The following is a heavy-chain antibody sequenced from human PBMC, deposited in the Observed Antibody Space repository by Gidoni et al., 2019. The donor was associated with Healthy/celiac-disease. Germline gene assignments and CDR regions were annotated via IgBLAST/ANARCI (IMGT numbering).Heavy chain of an antibody. CDR2: INHSGST. J-gene: IGHJ6*02. Sequence: QVQLQQWGAGLLKPSETLSLTCAVYGGSFSGYYWSWIRQPPGKGLEWIGEINHSGSTNYNPSLKSRVTISVDTSKNQFSLKLSSVTAADTAVYYCARGNIILWSASVGMDVWGQGTTVTVSS. CDR3: ARGNIILWSASVGMDV. D-gene: IGHD3-10*01. V-gene: IGHV4-34*01. CDR1: GGSFSGYY.